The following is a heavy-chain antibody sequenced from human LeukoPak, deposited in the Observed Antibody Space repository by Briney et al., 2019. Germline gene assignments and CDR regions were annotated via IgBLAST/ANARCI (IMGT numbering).Heavy chain of an antibody. CDR2: ISSSSSTI. Sequence: PGGSLRLSCAASGFTFSSYSMNWVRQAPGKGLEWVSYISSSSSTIYYADSVKGRFTISRDNAKNSLYLQMNSLRAEDTAVYYCARGTSGSLHDAFDIWGQGTMVTVSS. CDR3: ARGTSGSLHDAFDI. J-gene: IGHJ3*02. D-gene: IGHD1-26*01. CDR1: GFTFSSYS. V-gene: IGHV3-48*04.